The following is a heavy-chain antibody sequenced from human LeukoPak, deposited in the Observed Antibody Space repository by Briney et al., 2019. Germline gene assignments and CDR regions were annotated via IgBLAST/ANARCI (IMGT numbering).Heavy chain of an antibody. CDR3: AKTFGDSSGXXXDY. D-gene: IGHD3-22*01. J-gene: IGHJ4*02. CDR2: ISGSGGST. CDR1: GFTFSSYA. V-gene: IGHV3-23*01. Sequence: GGSLRLSCAASGFTFSSYAMSWVRQAPGKGLEWVSAISGSGGSTYYADSVKGRFTISRDNSKNTLYLQMNSLRAEDTAVYYCAKTFGDSSGXXXDYWGQGTLVTVSS.